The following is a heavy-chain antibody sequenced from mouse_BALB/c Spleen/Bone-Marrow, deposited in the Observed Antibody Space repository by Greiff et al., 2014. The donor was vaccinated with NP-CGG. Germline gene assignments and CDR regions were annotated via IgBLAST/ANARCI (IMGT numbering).Heavy chain of an antibody. CDR1: GYSFTGYN. J-gene: IGHJ4*01. V-gene: IGHV1S135*01. Sequence: EVQLQQSGPELEKPGASVRISCKASGYSFTGYNINWVRQSNGKSLEWIGYIDPYSGGTSYYQRFKDRATLTVDKSSSTAYMQLKSLTSEDSAVYYCARPLLRRDALDYWGQGTSVTVSS. CDR3: ARPLLRRDALDY. CDR2: IDPYSGGT. D-gene: IGHD2-12*01.